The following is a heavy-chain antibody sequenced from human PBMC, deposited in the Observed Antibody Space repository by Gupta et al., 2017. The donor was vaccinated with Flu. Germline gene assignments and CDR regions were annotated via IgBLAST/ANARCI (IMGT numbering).Heavy chain of an antibody. J-gene: IGHJ4*02. CDR3: ARPIYCTAVSCSDF. CDR2: ISANGAKT. V-gene: IGHV3-23*04. Sequence: EVQLVESGGGLVQPGESLKLPCAASGITFDHYAMNWVRQAPGQGLEWVSGISANGAKTSYAESVKGRLTVSRDNSKNTLYLLMNSLRAEDTAVYYCARPIYCTAVSCSDFWGQGTLVTVSP. D-gene: IGHD2-8*02. CDR1: GITFDHYA.